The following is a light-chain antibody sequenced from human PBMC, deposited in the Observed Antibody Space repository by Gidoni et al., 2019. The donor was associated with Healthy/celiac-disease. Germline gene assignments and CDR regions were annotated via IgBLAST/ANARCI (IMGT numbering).Light chain of an antibody. V-gene: IGKV1-39*01. J-gene: IGKJ1*01. CDR2: AAS. CDR1: QSISSY. Sequence: QMTQSPSSLSASVGDRVTITCRASQSISSYLNWYQQKPGKAPKLLIYAASSLQSGVPSRFXXSGXXTDFXLTIXXLQPXDFATYYCQQSYSTPPTFGQGTKVEIK. CDR3: QQSYSTPPT.